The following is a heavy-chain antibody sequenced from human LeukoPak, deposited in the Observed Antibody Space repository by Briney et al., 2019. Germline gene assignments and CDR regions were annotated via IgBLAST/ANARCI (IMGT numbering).Heavy chain of an antibody. J-gene: IGHJ4*02. CDR3: AREGGGSFYFDY. V-gene: IGHV3-48*03. CDR2: ISSSGSTI. Sequence: GGSLRLSCAASGFTFSSYEMNWVRQAPGKGLEWVSYISSSGSTIYYADSVKGRFTISRDNAKNSLYLQMNSLRAEDTAVYYCAREGGGSFYFDYWGQGTLVTVSS. CDR1: GFTFSSYE. D-gene: IGHD1-26*01.